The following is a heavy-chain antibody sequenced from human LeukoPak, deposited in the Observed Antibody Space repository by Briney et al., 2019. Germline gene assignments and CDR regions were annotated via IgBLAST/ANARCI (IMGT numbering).Heavy chain of an antibody. D-gene: IGHD6-19*01. J-gene: IGHJ4*02. Sequence: SETLSLTCTVSGGSISSYYWSWIRQPPGKGLEWIGYIYYSGSTNYNPSLKSRVTISVDTSKNQFSLKLSSVTAADTAVYYCARTISGWSIVFDYWGQGTLVSVSS. V-gene: IGHV4-59*08. CDR2: IYYSGST. CDR3: ARTISGWSIVFDY. CDR1: GGSISSYY.